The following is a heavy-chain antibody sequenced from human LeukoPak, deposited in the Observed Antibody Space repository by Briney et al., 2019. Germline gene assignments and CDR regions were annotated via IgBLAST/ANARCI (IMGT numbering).Heavy chain of an antibody. Sequence: SETLSLTCTVSGAAISTYFWSWIRQSPGKGLEWIGYIYSSGSTKYNPSLKSRVTRSVDASKNQFALTLRSLTAADTAVYYCARDFWSGSVGFDPWGQGTLVTVSS. J-gene: IGHJ5*02. CDR2: IYSSGST. CDR1: GAAISTYF. D-gene: IGHD3-3*01. CDR3: ARDFWSGSVGFDP. V-gene: IGHV4-59*01.